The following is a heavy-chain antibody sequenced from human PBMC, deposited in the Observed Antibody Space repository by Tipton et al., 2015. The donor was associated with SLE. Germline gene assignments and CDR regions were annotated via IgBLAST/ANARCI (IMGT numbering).Heavy chain of an antibody. CDR3: AREVGRPGFDY. CDR1: GGSISSHY. CDR2: IYYSGST. Sequence: TLSLTCTVSGGSISSHYWSWIRQPPGKGLEWIGYIYYSGSTYYNPSLTSRVTISVDTSKNQFSLKLSSVTAADTAVYYCAREVGRPGFDYWGQGTLVTVSS. D-gene: IGHD1-26*01. J-gene: IGHJ4*02. V-gene: IGHV4-59*11.